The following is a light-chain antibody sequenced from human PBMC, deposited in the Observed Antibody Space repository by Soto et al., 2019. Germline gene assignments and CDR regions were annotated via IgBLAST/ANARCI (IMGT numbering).Light chain of an antibody. CDR1: HSISSW. V-gene: IGKV1-5*03. CDR2: RAT. Sequence: DIPMTQSPSTLSASVGDRVTITCRASHSISSWLAWYQQKPGRAPKLLIYRATILESGIPSRFSGGGSATEFTLTITSLQPDDFATYYCQQYSAYSWTFGQGTKVEI. CDR3: QQYSAYSWT. J-gene: IGKJ1*01.